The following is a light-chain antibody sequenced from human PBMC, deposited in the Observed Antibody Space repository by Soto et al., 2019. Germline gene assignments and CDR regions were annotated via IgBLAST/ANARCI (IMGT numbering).Light chain of an antibody. V-gene: IGKV4-1*01. CDR3: QQYYSTPFT. J-gene: IGKJ4*01. Sequence: DIVMTQSPDSLAVYLGERATINCKSSQSVLYNSNNKNYLAWYQQKPGQPPKLLIYWASTRESGVPDRVSGSGSGTDFTLAISSLQAEDVAVYYCQQYYSTPFTFGGGTKLDIK. CDR2: WAS. CDR1: QSVLYNSNNKNY.